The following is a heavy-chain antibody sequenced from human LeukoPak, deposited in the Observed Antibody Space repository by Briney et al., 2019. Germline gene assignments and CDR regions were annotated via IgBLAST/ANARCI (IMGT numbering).Heavy chain of an antibody. CDR3: GYYGMDV. CDR1: GYTFTSYY. V-gene: IGHV1-46*01. Sequence: ASVKVSCKASGYTFTSYYMHWVRQAPGQGLEWMGIINPSGSSTSYAQKFQGRVTLTRDTSTSTVYMELSSLRSEDTAVYYCGYYGMDVWGQGTTVTVSS. CDR2: INPSGSST. J-gene: IGHJ6*02.